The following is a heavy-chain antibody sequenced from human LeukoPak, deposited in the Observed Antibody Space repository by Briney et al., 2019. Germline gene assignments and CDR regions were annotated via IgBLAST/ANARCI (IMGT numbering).Heavy chain of an antibody. D-gene: IGHD3-10*01. CDR1: GFTFSTYG. CDR3: GKDQYYYGSFS. V-gene: IGHV3-30*18. J-gene: IGHJ5*02. Sequence: PGGSLRLSCAASGFTFSTYGMHWVRQAPGKGLEWVAVISHDGRSNHYADSVKGRFTISRDDSKNTLFLQMNSLRAEYTAVYYCGKDQYYYGSFSWGQGTLVTVSS. CDR2: ISHDGRSN.